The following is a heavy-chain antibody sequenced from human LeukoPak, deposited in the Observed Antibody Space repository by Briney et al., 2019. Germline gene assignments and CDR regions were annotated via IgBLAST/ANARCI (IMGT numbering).Heavy chain of an antibody. Sequence: GESLKISCKGSGYTFTSHWIGWVRQMPGKGLEWMGFIYPGDSDTRYSPAFQGQVTISVDKSITTAYLQWSSLKASDTAMYYCARRGFCSSTSCSSPLDFWGQGTLVTVSS. CDR3: ARRGFCSSTSCSSPLDF. CDR2: IYPGDSDT. CDR1: GYTFTSHW. J-gene: IGHJ4*02. V-gene: IGHV5-51*01. D-gene: IGHD2-2*01.